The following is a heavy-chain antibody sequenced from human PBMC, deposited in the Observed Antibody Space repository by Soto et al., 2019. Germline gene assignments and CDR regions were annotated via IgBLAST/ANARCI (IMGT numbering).Heavy chain of an antibody. CDR1: GGSISSSDYY. Sequence: SETLSLTCTVSGGSISSSDYYWGWIRQPPGKGLEWIGNIYYSGSTNYNPSLKSRVTISVDTSKNQFSLKLSSVTAADTAVYYCARGTYSSSYFDYWGQGTLVTVSS. V-gene: IGHV4-39*07. D-gene: IGHD6-13*01. J-gene: IGHJ4*02. CDR2: IYYSGST. CDR3: ARGTYSSSYFDY.